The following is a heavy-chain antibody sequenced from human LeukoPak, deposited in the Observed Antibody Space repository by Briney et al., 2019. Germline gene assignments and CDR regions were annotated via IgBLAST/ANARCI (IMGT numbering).Heavy chain of an antibody. J-gene: IGHJ4*02. V-gene: IGHV1-18*01. D-gene: IGHD3-10*01. CDR3: ARLVGYGSGSYYSSRIRNYFDY. Sequence: ASVKVSCKASGYTFTSYGICWVRQAPGQGLEWMGWISAYNGNTNYAQKLQGRVTMTTDTSTSTAYMELRSLRSDDTAVYYCARLVGYGSGSYYSSRIRNYFDYWGQGTLVTVSS. CDR1: GYTFTSYG. CDR2: ISAYNGNT.